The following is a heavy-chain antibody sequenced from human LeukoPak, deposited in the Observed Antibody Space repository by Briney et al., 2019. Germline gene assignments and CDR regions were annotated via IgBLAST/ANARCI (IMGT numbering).Heavy chain of an antibody. J-gene: IGHJ4*02. CDR1: GGSISSGGYY. Sequence: SETLSLTCTVSGGSISSGGYYWSWIRQHPGKGLEWIGYIYYSGSTYYNPSLKSRVIISVDTSKNQFSLKLSSVTAADTAVYYCARGSYGSGSYYPTLSFDYWGQGTLVTVSS. V-gene: IGHV4-31*03. CDR2: IYYSGST. CDR3: ARGSYGSGSYYPTLSFDY. D-gene: IGHD3-10*01.